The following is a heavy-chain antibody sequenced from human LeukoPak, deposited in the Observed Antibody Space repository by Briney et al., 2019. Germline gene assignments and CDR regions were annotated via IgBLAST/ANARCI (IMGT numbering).Heavy chain of an antibody. CDR1: GYTFTSYD. D-gene: IGHD6-13*01. CDR2: MNPNSGNT. V-gene: IGHV1-8*01. CDR3: AREGLEYSSSWYPYMDV. Sequence: GASVKAPCKASGYTFTSYDINWVRQATGQGLEWMGWMNPNSGNTGYAQKFQGRVTMTRNTSISTAYMELSSLRSEDTAVYYCAREGLEYSSSWYPYMDVRGKGTTVTVSS. J-gene: IGHJ6*03.